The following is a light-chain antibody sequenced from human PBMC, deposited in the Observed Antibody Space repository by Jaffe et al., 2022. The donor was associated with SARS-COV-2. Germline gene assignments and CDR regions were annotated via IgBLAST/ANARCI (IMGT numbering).Light chain of an antibody. CDR3: QQYTGSPT. CDR1: QTIISNA. V-gene: IGKV3-20*01. Sequence: EFVLTQSPGTLSVSPGERATLSCRASQTIISNALAWYQQKPGQTPRLLIYGASSRATGIPDRFSGGGSGTDFTLTISRLEPEDFAVYYCQQYTGSPTFGQGTRL. J-gene: IGKJ5*01. CDR2: GAS.